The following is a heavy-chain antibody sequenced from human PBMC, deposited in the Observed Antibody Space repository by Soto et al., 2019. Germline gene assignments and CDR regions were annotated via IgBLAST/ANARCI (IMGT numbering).Heavy chain of an antibody. J-gene: IGHJ4*02. CDR3: ARGGGGGLFEH. V-gene: IGHV3-11*06. Sequence: GGSLRLSCATSGFPFSDYYMSWIRQAPGKGLEWLSHISPKSTYRNYANSVKGRFTISRDNTKSSLFLQMNSLGVEDTAVYYCARGGGGGLFEHWGQGVLVAVSS. CDR1: GFPFSDYY. CDR2: ISPKSTYR. D-gene: IGHD2-15*01.